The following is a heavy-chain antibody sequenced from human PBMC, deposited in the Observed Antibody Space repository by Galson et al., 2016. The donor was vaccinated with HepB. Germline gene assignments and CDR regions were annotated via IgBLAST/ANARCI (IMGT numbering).Heavy chain of an antibody. D-gene: IGHD2-2*01. Sequence: SLRLSCAASGFTFRRYSMNWVRQAPGKGLEWISYISSSSSTIYYADSVKGRFTISRGNAKNSLYLQMNSLRAGDTAVYYCARLNLVVVPPSRSYYYSGLDVWGQGTTVTVSS. CDR2: ISSSSSTI. V-gene: IGHV3-48*01. CDR1: GFTFRRYS. CDR3: ARLNLVVVPPSRSYYYSGLDV. J-gene: IGHJ6*02.